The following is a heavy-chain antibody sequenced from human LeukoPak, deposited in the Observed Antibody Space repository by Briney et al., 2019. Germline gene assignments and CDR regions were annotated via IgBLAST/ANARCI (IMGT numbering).Heavy chain of an antibody. CDR3: ARGAPPYYDIPRGMDV. D-gene: IGHD3-9*01. CDR1: GGTFSSCA. V-gene: IGHV1-69*04. J-gene: IGHJ6*02. Sequence: ASVKVSCKASGGTFSSCAISWVRQAPGQGLEWMGRIIPIFGIANYAQKFQGRVTITADKSTSTAYMELSSLRSEDTAVYYCARGAPPYYDIPRGMDVWGQGTTVTVSS. CDR2: IIPIFGIA.